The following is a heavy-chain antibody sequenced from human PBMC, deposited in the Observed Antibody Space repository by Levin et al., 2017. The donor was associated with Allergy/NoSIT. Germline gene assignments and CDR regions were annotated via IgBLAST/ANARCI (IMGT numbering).Heavy chain of an antibody. CDR1: GYSFTSYW. D-gene: IGHD1-26*01. Sequence: GESLKISCKGSGYSFTSYWIVWVRQMPGKGLEWMGIIYPDDSDTRYNPSFQGQVTISADKSINTAYLQWNSLKASDTAMYYCARQNGRYSGSFDPWGQGTLVTVSS. V-gene: IGHV5-51*01. J-gene: IGHJ5*02. CDR3: ARQNGRYSGSFDP. CDR2: IYPDDSDT.